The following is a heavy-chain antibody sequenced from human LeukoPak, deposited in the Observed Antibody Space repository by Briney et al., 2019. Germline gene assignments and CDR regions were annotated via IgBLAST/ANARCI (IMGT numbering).Heavy chain of an antibody. CDR2: VSTYNSDT. Sequence: GASVKVSCKASGHRFSSNGISWVRQAPGQGLEWVGWVSTYNSDTNYAPKFQGRVTMTKDTSTSTVYMGVRSLRTDDTAVYYCALDNWNEFDPWGQGTLVTVSS. J-gene: IGHJ5*02. V-gene: IGHV1-18*01. D-gene: IGHD1-1*01. CDR3: ALDNWNEFDP. CDR1: GHRFSSNG.